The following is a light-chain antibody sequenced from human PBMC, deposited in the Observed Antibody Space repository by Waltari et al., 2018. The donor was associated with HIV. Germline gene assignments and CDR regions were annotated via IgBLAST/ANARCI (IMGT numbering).Light chain of an antibody. Sequence: DIQLTQSPSFLSTSVGDTVTITCRASQDISRYLAWYQKKPGKAPNLLIYAASTFHSGVPSRFSGSGSGTEFTLTISSLQPEDFPTYYCQQLNSYPSFGGGTKVE. CDR1: QDISRY. CDR2: AAS. J-gene: IGKJ4*01. V-gene: IGKV1-9*01. CDR3: QQLNSYPS.